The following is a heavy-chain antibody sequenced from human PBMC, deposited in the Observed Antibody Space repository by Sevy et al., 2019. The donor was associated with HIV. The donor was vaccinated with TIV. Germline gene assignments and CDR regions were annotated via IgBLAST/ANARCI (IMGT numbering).Heavy chain of an antibody. V-gene: IGHV5-51*01. CDR2: IYPADSDT. CDR3: ARGARGTLPFYYYYPIDV. CDR1: GYRFTDYW. J-gene: IGHJ6*02. Sequence: GESLKISCKGSGYRFTDYWIVWVRQMPGKGLEWMGIIYPADSDTTYSPSFQDQVTISVVKSISTAYLQWRSLKASDTAILYCARGARGTLPFYYYYPIDVWGQGTTVTVSS. D-gene: IGHD1-1*01.